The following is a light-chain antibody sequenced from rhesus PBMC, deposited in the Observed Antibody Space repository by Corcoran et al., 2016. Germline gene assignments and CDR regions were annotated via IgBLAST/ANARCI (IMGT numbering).Light chain of an antibody. V-gene: IGKV3S9*01. J-gene: IGKJ2*01. CDR3: QQYNNWNS. Sequence: EIVMTQSPATLSLSPGERATLSCRASQSVSSYVAWYQQKPEQAPRLLIYGASSRATGIPDRFSGRGSGTDFTLIISSLEPEDVGVYYCQQYNNWNSFGQGTKVEIK. CDR1: QSVSSY. CDR2: GAS.